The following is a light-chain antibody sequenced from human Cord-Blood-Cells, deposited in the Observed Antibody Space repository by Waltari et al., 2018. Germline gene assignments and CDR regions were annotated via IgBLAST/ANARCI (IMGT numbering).Light chain of an antibody. CDR2: KDS. CDR3: YSAADNNWV. CDR1: VLAKKY. V-gene: IGLV3-27*01. J-gene: IGLJ3*02. Sequence: SYELTQPSSVSVSPGQTARITCPGDVLAKKYARWFQQKPGTAPGLVIYKDSERPSGCPERFSGSSSGTTVTLTISGAQVEDEADYYCYSAADNNWVFGGGTKLTVL.